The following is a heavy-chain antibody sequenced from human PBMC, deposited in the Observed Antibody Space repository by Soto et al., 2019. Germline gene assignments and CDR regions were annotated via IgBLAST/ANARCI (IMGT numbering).Heavy chain of an antibody. CDR1: GLTFNRYW. CDR2: INTDGSNT. D-gene: IGHD2-15*01. V-gene: IGHV3-74*01. Sequence: EGSLRLSCAASGLTFNRYWMHWVRHARGKGLVWVSHINTDGSNTNYADSVKGRFTISRDNAKSTLFLQMNSLRDEDTAVYYCAREFCSGGNCYTYYFDPWGQGIPVTVSS. CDR3: AREFCSGGNCYTYYFDP. J-gene: IGHJ5*02.